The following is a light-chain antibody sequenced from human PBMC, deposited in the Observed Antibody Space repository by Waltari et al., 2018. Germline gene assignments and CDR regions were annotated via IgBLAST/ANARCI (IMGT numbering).Light chain of an antibody. V-gene: IGKV3-20*01. J-gene: IGKJ2*01. CDR3: QQYGSSVLYT. CDR1: QSLTKRY. Sequence: RASQSLTKRYLAWYQQKPGRAPRLLIYGASSRAAGIPDRCSGSGSGTDFTLTISRLEPEDFAVYYCQQYGSSVLYTFGQGTKLEIK. CDR2: GAS.